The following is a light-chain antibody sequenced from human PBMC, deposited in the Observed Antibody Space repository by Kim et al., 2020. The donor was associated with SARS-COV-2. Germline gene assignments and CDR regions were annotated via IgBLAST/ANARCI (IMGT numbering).Light chain of an antibody. CDR2: EVS. CDR1: SSDIGDNKY. J-gene: IGLJ3*02. V-gene: IGLV2-8*01. CDR3: SSYAGSSNWV. Sequence: QSALTQPPSASGSPGQSVTISCTGTSSDIGDNKYVSWYKQHPGKAPKLMIYEVSKWPSGVPDRFSGSKSGNTASLTVSGLQAEDEADYYCSSYAGSSNWVFGGGTKLTVL.